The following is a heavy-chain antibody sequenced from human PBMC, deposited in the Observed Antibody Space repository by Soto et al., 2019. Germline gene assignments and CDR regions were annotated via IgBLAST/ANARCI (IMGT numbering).Heavy chain of an antibody. CDR3: AHFYDYIWGSYRSSFDY. V-gene: IGHV2-5*02. Sequence: QITLKESGPTLVKPTQTLTLTCTFSGFSLSTSGVGVGWIRQPPGKALEWLTLIYWDDPKRYSPFLKSRLTITKDTSKNQVVLTMTNMDPVDTATYYYAHFYDYIWGSYRSSFDYWGQGTLVTVSS. CDR2: IYWDDPK. CDR1: GFSLSTSGVG. D-gene: IGHD3-16*02. J-gene: IGHJ4*02.